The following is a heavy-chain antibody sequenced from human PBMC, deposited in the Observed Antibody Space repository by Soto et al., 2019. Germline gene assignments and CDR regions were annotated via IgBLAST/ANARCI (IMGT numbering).Heavy chain of an antibody. V-gene: IGHV3-33*01. J-gene: IGHJ6*03. CDR3: ARSIAARPDYYYYMDV. CDR2: IWYDGSNK. D-gene: IGHD6-6*01. Sequence: QVQLVESGGGVVQPGRSLRLSCAASGFTFSSYGMHWVRQAPGKGLEWVAVIWYDGSNKYYADSVKGRFTISRDNSKNTLYLQMNSLRAEDTAVYYCARSIAARPDYYYYMDVWGKGTMVTVSS. CDR1: GFTFSSYG.